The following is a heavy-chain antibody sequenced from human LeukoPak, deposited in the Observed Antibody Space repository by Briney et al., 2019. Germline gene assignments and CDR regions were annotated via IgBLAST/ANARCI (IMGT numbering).Heavy chain of an antibody. D-gene: IGHD2-2*01. CDR1: GFTFSSYA. V-gene: IGHV3-23*01. CDR3: AKVRGVYCSSPACYYYDA. CDR2: VSPSGGRT. Sequence: GGSLRLSCGASGFTFSSYAMSWVRQTPGRGLKWVAGVSPSGGRTIYADSAEGRFTISRDNSNDTVYLQLSSLRAEDSALYYCAKVRGVYCSSPACYYYDAWGQGTPVTVSS. J-gene: IGHJ4*02.